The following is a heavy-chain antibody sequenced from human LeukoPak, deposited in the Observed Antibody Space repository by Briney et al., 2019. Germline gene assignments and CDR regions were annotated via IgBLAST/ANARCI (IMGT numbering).Heavy chain of an antibody. CDR2: FDPEDGET. D-gene: IGHD6-13*01. V-gene: IGHV1-24*01. J-gene: IGHJ3*02. CDR1: GYTLTELS. Sequence: ASVKVSCKVSGYTLTELSIHWVRQAPGKGLEWMGGFDPEDGETIYAQKFQGRVTMTEDTSTDTAYMELSSLRSEDMAVYYCAREYGVAAAFGAFDIWGQGTMVTVSS. CDR3: AREYGVAAAFGAFDI.